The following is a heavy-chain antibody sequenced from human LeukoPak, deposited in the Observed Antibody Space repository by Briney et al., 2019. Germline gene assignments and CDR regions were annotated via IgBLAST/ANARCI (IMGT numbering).Heavy chain of an antibody. J-gene: IGHJ4*02. CDR1: GFSFRICW. CDR3: ARVAWPHYFDY. CDR2: IKEDGSEK. V-gene: IGHV3-7*01. D-gene: IGHD2-21*01. Sequence: PGGSLRLSCAASGFSFRICWMSWARQAPGKGLEGVANIKEDGSEKYYVDSVKGRFTISRDNAENALYLQMNSLRAEDTAVYYCARVAWPHYFDYWGQGTLVTVSS.